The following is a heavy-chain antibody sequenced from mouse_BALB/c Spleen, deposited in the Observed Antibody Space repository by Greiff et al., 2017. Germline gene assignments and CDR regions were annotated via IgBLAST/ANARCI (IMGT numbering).Heavy chain of an antibody. Sequence: QVHVKQSGPGLVQPSQSLSITCTVSGFSLTSYGVHWVRQSPGKGLEWLGVIWSGGSTDYNAAFISRLSISKDNSKSQVFFKMNSLQANDTAIYYCARTLYDYDACAYGGQGTLVTVSA. CDR2: IWSGGST. V-gene: IGHV2-2*02. D-gene: IGHD2-4*01. J-gene: IGHJ3*01. CDR3: ARTLYDYDACAY. CDR1: GFSLTSYG.